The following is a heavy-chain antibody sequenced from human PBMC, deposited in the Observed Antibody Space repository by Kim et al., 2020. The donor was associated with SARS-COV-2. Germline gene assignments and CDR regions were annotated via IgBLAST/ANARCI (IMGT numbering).Heavy chain of an antibody. V-gene: IGHV3-21*01. D-gene: IGHD6-6*01. J-gene: IGHJ5*02. Sequence: AASVKGRFTISRDNAKNSLYLQMNSLRAEDTAVYYCARGYSSSSNNWFDPWGQGTLVTVSS. CDR3: ARGYSSSSNNWFDP.